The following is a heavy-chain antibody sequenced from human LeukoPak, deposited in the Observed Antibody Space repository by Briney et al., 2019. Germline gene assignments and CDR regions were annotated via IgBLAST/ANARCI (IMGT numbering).Heavy chain of an antibody. CDR1: GGSISSYY. V-gene: IGHV4-59*01. D-gene: IGHD5-24*01. Sequence: PSETLSPTYTVSGGSISSYYWSWIRQPPGKGLEWIGYIYNSGNTNYSPSLKSRVTISVDTPKNQFSLKLSSVTAADTAVYYCARPSRDGYRYTFDYWGQGALVTVSS. J-gene: IGHJ4*02. CDR3: ARPSRDGYRYTFDY. CDR2: IYNSGNT.